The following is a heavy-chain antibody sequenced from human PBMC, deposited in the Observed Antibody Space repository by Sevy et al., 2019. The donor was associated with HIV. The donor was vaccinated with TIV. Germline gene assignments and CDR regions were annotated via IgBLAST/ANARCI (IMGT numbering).Heavy chain of an antibody. CDR1: GFTFSSYA. V-gene: IGHV3-30-3*01. Sequence: GGSLRLSCAASGFTFSSYAMHWVRQAPGKGLEWVAVISYDGSNKYYADSVKGRFTISRDNSKNTLYLQMNSLRAEDTAVYYCARDFEYSRSFYYYGMDVWGQGTTVTVSS. CDR2: ISYDGSNK. D-gene: IGHD6-6*01. CDR3: ARDFEYSRSFYYYGMDV. J-gene: IGHJ6*02.